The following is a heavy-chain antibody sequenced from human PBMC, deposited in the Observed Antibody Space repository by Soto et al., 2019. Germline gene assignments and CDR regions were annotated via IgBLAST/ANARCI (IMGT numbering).Heavy chain of an antibody. CDR2: ITPMFGTA. CDR1: GGTFSTDS. CDR3: AREIDGYYGMDV. J-gene: IGHJ6*02. V-gene: IGHV1-69*12. Sequence: QVQLVQSGAEVKKPGSSVKVSCKASGGTFSTDSISWVRQAPGQGLEWMGGITPMFGTANNAQKFQGRVTITADESTSTAYREMSSLRSEDTAVYFCAREIDGYYGMDVWGQGTTVTVAS.